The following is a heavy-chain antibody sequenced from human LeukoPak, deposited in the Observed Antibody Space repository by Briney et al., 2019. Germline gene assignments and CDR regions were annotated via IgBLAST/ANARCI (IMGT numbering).Heavy chain of an antibody. D-gene: IGHD6-13*01. Sequence: GASVKVSCKASGGTFSSYAISWVRQAPGQGLEWMGGIIPIFGTANYAQKFQGRVTITTDESTSTAYMELSSLRSEDAAVYYCARGGYSSIHDAFDIWGQGTMVTVSS. CDR3: ARGGYSSIHDAFDI. CDR1: GGTFSSYA. J-gene: IGHJ3*02. CDR2: IIPIFGTA. V-gene: IGHV1-69*05.